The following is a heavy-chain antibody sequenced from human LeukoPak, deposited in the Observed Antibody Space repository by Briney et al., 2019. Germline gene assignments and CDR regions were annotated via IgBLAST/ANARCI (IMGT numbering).Heavy chain of an antibody. CDR1: GFTFSSYA. V-gene: IGHV3-64*01. CDR2: ISSNGGST. Sequence: GGSLRLSCAASGFTFSSYAMHWVRQAPGKGLEYVSAISSNGGSTYYANSVKGRFTISRDNSKNTLYLQMGSLGAEDMAVYYCASGNCFDPWGQGTLVTVSS. CDR3: ASGNCFDP. J-gene: IGHJ5*02.